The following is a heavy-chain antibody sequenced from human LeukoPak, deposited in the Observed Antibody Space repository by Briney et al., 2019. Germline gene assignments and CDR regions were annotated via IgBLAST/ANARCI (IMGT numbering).Heavy chain of an antibody. CDR2: INPNSGGT. D-gene: IGHD4-23*01. J-gene: IGHJ4*02. CDR3: ARENDYGGNSWGVDY. V-gene: IGHV1-2*02. Sequence: ASVKVSCKASGYTFTGYYMHWVRQAPGQGLEWMGWINPNSGGTNYAQKFQGRVTMTRDTSISTAYMELSRLRPDDTAVYYCARENDYGGNSWGVDYWGQGTLVTVSS. CDR1: GYTFTGYY.